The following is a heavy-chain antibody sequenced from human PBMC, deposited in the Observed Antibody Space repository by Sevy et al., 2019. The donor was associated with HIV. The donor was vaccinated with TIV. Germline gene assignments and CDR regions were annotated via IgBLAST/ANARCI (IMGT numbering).Heavy chain of an antibody. CDR3: ARGSVLAFDH. CDR2: INSDDTSI. CDR1: GFPFSSHW. D-gene: IGHD1-1*01. Sequence: GGSLRLSCEASGFPFSSHWMHWVRQGPGQGLVWVSGINSDDTSIPYADSVKGRFTISRDNVKNTLYLQMSSLRAEDTALYYCARGSVLAFDHWGQGTLVTVSS. V-gene: IGHV3-74*01. J-gene: IGHJ4*02.